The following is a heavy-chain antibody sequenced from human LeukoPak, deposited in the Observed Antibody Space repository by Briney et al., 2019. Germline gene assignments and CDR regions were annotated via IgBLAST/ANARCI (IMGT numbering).Heavy chain of an antibody. D-gene: IGHD6-13*01. V-gene: IGHV3-15*01. CDR1: GFTFSNAW. CDR2: IKSKTDGGTT. CDR3: TTAMYSSSWYTYYFDY. J-gene: IGHJ4*02. Sequence: GGSLRLSCAASGFTFSNAWMSWVRQAPGKGLEWAGRIKSKTDGGTTDYAAPVKGRFTISRDDSKNTLYLQMNSLKTEDTAVYYCTTAMYSSSWYTYYFDYWGQGTLVTVSS.